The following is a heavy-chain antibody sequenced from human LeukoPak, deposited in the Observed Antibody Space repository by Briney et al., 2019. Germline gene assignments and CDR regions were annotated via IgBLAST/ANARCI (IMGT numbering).Heavy chain of an antibody. V-gene: IGHV4-4*07. CDR1: GGSVNSYY. D-gene: IGHD3-10*01. CDR2: IYDGGST. J-gene: IGHJ5*02. Sequence: PSETLSLTCTVSGGSVNSYYLSWIRQPAGKTLEWIGRIYDGGSTNYNPSLKSRVTMSVDTSKNQTSLKLKSVTAADTAVYYCARDSGISGEVKFDPWGQGALVTVSS. CDR3: ARDSGISGEVKFDP.